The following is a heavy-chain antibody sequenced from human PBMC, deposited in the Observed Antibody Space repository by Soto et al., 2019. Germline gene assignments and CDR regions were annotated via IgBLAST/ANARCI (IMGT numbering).Heavy chain of an antibody. CDR2: INPKSGGA. CDR1: GYTFIGYY. CDR3: ARSGGGYDLGDY. D-gene: IGHD5-12*01. J-gene: IGHJ4*02. V-gene: IGHV1-2*04. Sequence: QVQLVQAGAEVKNPGASVKVSCKASGYTFIGYYIHWVRQAPGQGLEWMGWINPKSGGAKYSQKFKAWVTMTSDTSISTAYMELSRLKSDDTAVYYCARSGGGYDLGDYWGQGTLVTVSS.